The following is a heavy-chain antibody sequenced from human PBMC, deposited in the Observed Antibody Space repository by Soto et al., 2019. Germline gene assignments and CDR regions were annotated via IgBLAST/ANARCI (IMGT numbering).Heavy chain of an antibody. CDR3: ARVVTVNGYSSSWAPEVYYYGMDV. J-gene: IGHJ6*02. CDR1: GGTFSSYA. Sequence: SVKVSCKASGGTFSSYAISWVRQAPGQGLEWMGGIIPIFGTANYAQKFQGRVTITADESTSTAYMELSSLRSEDTAVYYCARVVTVNGYSSSWAPEVYYYGMDVWGQGTTVTVS. CDR2: IIPIFGTA. V-gene: IGHV1-69*13. D-gene: IGHD6-13*01.